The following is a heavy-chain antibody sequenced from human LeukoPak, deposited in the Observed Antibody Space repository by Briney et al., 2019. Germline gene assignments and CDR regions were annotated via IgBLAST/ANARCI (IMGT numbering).Heavy chain of an antibody. V-gene: IGHV3-7*03. Sequence: GGSLRLSCAASGFTFSSYWMNWARQAPGKGLEWVASINHNGNVNYYVDSVKGRFTISRDNAKNSLYLQMCNLRAEDTAVYFCARGGGLDVWGQGATVTVSS. CDR1: GFTFSSYW. J-gene: IGHJ6*02. CDR2: INHNGNVN. CDR3: ARGGGLDV. D-gene: IGHD5-12*01.